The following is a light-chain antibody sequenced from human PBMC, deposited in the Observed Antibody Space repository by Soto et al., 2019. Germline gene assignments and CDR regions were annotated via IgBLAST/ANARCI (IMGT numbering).Light chain of an antibody. Sequence: EVVLTQSPDTLSVSPGERATLSCRASQTVSSSNLAWYQQKPGQPPRLLIYDASNRATGIPARFSGSGSGTDFTLTISSLEPEDFAVYYCQHRINWPLTFGGGTKVDIK. CDR2: DAS. CDR3: QHRINWPLT. J-gene: IGKJ4*01. CDR1: QTVSSSN. V-gene: IGKV3-11*01.